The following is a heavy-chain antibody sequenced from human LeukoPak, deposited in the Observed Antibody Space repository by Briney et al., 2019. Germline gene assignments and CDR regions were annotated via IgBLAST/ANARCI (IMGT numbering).Heavy chain of an antibody. Sequence: PSETLSLTCTVSGGSISSYYWSWIRQPPGKGLEWIGYIYYSGSTNYNPSLKSRVTISVDTSKNQFSLKLSSVTAADTAVYYCARAIYSSGYLAPKKYYFDYWGQGTLVTVSS. CDR2: IYYSGST. J-gene: IGHJ4*02. CDR3: ARAIYSSGYLAPKKYYFDY. V-gene: IGHV4-59*01. D-gene: IGHD3-22*01. CDR1: GGSISSYY.